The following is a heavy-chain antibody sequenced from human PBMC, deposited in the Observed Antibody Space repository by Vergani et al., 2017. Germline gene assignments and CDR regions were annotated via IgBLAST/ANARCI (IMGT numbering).Heavy chain of an antibody. CDR1: GDSISRSHYY. D-gene: IGHD6-19*01. CDR3: ARGRSGWYGFDY. Sequence: QLQLQESGPGLVKPSETLSLSCRVSGDSISRSHYYWSWIRQPPGKGLERIGEINHSGSTNYNPSLKSRVTISVDTSKNQFSLKLSSVTAADTAVYYCARGRSGWYGFDYWGQGTLVTVSS. V-gene: IGHV4-39*07. CDR2: INHSGST. J-gene: IGHJ4*02.